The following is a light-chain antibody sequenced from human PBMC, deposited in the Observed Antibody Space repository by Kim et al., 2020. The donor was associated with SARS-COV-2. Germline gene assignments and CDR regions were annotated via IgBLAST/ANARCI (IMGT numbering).Light chain of an antibody. CDR2: DVS. Sequence: GQSLTISCTGTSSDGGGYKYVSWYQQHPGKVPKLTIYDVSKRPSGVSNRFSGSKSGNTASPTISGLQTEDEADYYCSSYLSSNIWVFGGGTQLTVL. V-gene: IGLV2-14*03. CDR1: SSDGGGYKY. J-gene: IGLJ3*02. CDR3: SSYLSSNIWV.